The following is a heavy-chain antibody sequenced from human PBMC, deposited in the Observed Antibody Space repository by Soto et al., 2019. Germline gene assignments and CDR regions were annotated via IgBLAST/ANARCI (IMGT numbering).Heavy chain of an antibody. V-gene: IGHV3-33*01. CDR2: IWYDGSNK. CDR3: ARDRLDNYYYYGMDV. D-gene: IGHD5-12*01. Sequence: GGSLRLSCAASGFTFSSYGMHWVRQAPGKGLEWVAVIWYDGSNKYYVDSVKGRFTISRENSKNTLYLQMNSLRAEDTAVYYCARDRLDNYYYYGMDVWGQGTTVTVSS. CDR1: GFTFSSYG. J-gene: IGHJ6*02.